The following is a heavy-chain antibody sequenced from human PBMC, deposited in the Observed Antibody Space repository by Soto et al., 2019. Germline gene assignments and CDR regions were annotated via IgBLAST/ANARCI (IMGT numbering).Heavy chain of an antibody. V-gene: IGHV3-15*01. CDR1: GFTFSNAW. J-gene: IGHJ3*02. CDR2: IKSKTDGGTT. Sequence: GGSQRLSCAASGFTFSNAWMSWVRQAPGKGLEWVGRIKSKTDGGTTDYAAPVKGRFTISRDDSKNTLYLQMNSLKTEDTAVYYCTTGLAARDAFDIWGQGTMVTVSS. D-gene: IGHD6-6*01. CDR3: TTGLAARDAFDI.